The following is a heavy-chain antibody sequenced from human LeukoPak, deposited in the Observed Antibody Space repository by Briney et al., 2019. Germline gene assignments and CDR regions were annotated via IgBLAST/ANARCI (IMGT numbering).Heavy chain of an antibody. CDR1: GGSISGHY. D-gene: IGHD7-27*01. V-gene: IGHV4-4*07. CDR3: ARGFKMVEYWGKTNWSDP. CDR2: IYATGST. Sequence: SETLSLTCTVFGGSISGHYWSWIRQPAGKGLEWIGHIYATGSTNYNPSLRSRVTISLDTSKNQFSLKLSSVTAADTAVYYCARGFKMVEYWGKTNWSDPGAREPWSPSPQ. J-gene: IGHJ5*02.